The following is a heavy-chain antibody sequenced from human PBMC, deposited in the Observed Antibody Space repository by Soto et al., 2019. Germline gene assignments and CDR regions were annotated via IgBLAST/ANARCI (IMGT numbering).Heavy chain of an antibody. CDR1: GFTFSSYA. V-gene: IGHV3-30-3*01. D-gene: IGHD2-15*01. J-gene: IGHJ2*01. CDR3: ARDSGDCSGGSCYSWYFDL. Sequence: GGSLRLSCAASGFTFSSYAMHWVRQAPGKGLEWVAVISYDGSNKYYADSVKGRFTISRDNSKNTLYLQMNSLRAEDTAVYYCARDSGDCSGGSCYSWYFDLWGRGTLVTVSS. CDR2: ISYDGSNK.